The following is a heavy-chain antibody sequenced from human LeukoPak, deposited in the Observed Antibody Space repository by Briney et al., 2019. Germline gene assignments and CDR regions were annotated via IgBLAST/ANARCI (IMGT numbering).Heavy chain of an antibody. CDR1: GFTFSSYW. CDR2: ISYDGSNK. CDR3: AKDEKDRYYYGSGSSGLDY. V-gene: IGHV3-30*18. J-gene: IGHJ4*02. D-gene: IGHD3-10*01. Sequence: GGSLRLSCAASGFTFSSYWMHWVRQAPGKGLEWVAVISYDGSNKYYADSVKGRFTISRDNSKNTLYLQMNSLRAEDTAVYYCAKDEKDRYYYGSGSSGLDYWGQGTLVTVSS.